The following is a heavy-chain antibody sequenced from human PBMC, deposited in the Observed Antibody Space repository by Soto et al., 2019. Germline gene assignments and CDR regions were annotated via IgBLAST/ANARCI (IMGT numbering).Heavy chain of an antibody. V-gene: IGHV3-33*01. CDR1: GFTFSSYG. D-gene: IGHD6-13*01. J-gene: IGHJ5*02. CDR2: IWYDGSNK. CDR3: ARGSGWRYSRSWKVGFWFAP. Sequence: GGSRRLSCAASGFTFSSYGMHWVRQAPCKGLKWVAVIWYDGSNKYYADSVKGRFTISRDNSKNTLYLQMNSLRAEDTAVYYCARGSGWRYSRSWKVGFWFAPWGQGTLVPVSS.